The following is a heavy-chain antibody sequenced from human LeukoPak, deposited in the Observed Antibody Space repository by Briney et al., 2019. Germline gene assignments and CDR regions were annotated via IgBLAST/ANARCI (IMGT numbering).Heavy chain of an antibody. V-gene: IGHV3-23*01. CDR3: AKVGPSLVRGLIRGGARYYYNYMDV. CDR2: ISGNGGST. D-gene: IGHD3-10*01. Sequence: HPGGTLRLSCAASGFTFSSYGMSWVRQAPGKGLEWVSAISGNGGSTYYADSVKGRLAISRDTSKNTLYLQMNSLRAEDTAVYYCAKVGPSLVRGLIRGGARYYYNYMDVWGKGTTVTISS. J-gene: IGHJ6*03. CDR1: GFTFSSYG.